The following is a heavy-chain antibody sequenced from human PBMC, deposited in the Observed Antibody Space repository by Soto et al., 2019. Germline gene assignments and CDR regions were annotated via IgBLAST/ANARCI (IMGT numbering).Heavy chain of an antibody. CDR2: IIPIFGTA. D-gene: IGHD3-22*01. V-gene: IGHV1-69*12. CDR1: GGTFSSYA. J-gene: IGHJ5*02. CDR3: ARDRGPSSGYYPYWFDP. Sequence: QVQLVQSGAEVKKPGSSVKVSCKASGGTFSSYAITWVRQAPGQGLEWMGGIIPIFGTANYAQKFQARVPITADESTSTAYMELSSLRSEDTAVDYCARDRGPSSGYYPYWFDPWGPGTLVTVSS.